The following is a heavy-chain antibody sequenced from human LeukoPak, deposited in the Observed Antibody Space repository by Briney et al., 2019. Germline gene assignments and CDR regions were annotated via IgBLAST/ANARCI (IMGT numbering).Heavy chain of an antibody. CDR1: GFTFTRYW. D-gene: IGHD3-22*01. CDR3: AKWDSSGYYSNYFDY. Sequence: GGSLRLSCAASGFTFTRYWMSWVRQAPGKGLEWVANINQDGSENYYVDSVKGRFTISRDNSKNTPYLQMNSLRAEDTAVYYCAKWDSSGYYSNYFDYWGQGTLVTVSS. V-gene: IGHV3-7*01. J-gene: IGHJ4*02. CDR2: INQDGSEN.